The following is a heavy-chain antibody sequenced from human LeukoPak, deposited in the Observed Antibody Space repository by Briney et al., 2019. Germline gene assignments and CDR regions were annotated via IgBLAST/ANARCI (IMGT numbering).Heavy chain of an antibody. CDR1: GFTFSSYA. Sequence: GGSLRLSCAASGFTFSSYAMSWVRQAPGKGLEWVSAISGSGGSTYYADFVKGRFTISRDNSKNTLYLQMNSLRAEDTAVYYCAKATITFGGVIASFDYWGQGTLVTVSS. CDR2: ISGSGGST. D-gene: IGHD3-16*02. V-gene: IGHV3-23*01. CDR3: AKATITFGGVIASFDY. J-gene: IGHJ4*02.